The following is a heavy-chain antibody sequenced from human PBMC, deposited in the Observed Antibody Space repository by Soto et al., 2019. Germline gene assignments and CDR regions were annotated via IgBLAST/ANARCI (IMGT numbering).Heavy chain of an antibody. CDR2: INPNSGGT. J-gene: IGHJ5*02. CDR3: ARGGVLRFLELESGWFDP. Sequence: ASVKVSCKASGYTFTSYGISWVRQAPGQGLEWMGWINPNSGGTNYAQKFQGWVTMTRDTSISTAYMELSRLRSDDTAVYYCARGGVLRFLELESGWFDPWGQGTLVTVSS. CDR1: GYTFTSYG. V-gene: IGHV1-2*04. D-gene: IGHD3-3*01.